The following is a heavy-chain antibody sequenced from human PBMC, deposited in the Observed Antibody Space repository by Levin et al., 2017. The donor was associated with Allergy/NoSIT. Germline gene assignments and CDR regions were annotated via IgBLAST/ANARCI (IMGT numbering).Heavy chain of an antibody. CDR3: VRDDDSADYVLANGMDV. Sequence: GGSLRLSCAASGFTFSSYWMSWVRQAPGKGLQWVANMNHRGSERYYVESVKGRFTISRDNAKNSLFLHMNSLRAEDTGVYYCVRDDDSADYVLANGMDVWGQGTTVTVSS. V-gene: IGHV3-7*01. CDR2: MNHRGSER. J-gene: IGHJ6*02. CDR1: GFTFSSYW. D-gene: IGHD4-17*01.